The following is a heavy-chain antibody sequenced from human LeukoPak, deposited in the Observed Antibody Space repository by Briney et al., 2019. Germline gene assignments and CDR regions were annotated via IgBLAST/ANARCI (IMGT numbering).Heavy chain of an antibody. V-gene: IGHV4-39*01. CDR3: ARVGATADY. J-gene: IGHJ4*02. D-gene: IGHD1-26*01. Sequence: SETLSLTCTVSGDSISTSNYYWGWIRQPPGKGLEWIGSIYYTGSAYYNPSLKSRVTISVDTSKNQFSLNLSSVTAADTAVYYCARVGATADYWGQGTLVTVSS. CDR2: IYYTGSA. CDR1: GDSISTSNYY.